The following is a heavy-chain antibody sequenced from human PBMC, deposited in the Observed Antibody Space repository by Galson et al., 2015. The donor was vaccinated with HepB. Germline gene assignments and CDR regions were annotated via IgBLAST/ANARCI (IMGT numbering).Heavy chain of an antibody. CDR2: INIDGKLR. D-gene: IGHD2-21*01. Sequence: SLRLSCAASGFSVSNYWMHWVRQVPGKGLVWVSRINIDGKLRGYADSVRGRFTISRDNAKNTLYLQMNSLRAEDTAVYYCSRDTFGPYYSWGQGVLVTVSS. CDR3: SRDTFGPYYS. CDR1: GFSVSNYW. J-gene: IGHJ4*02. V-gene: IGHV3-74*01.